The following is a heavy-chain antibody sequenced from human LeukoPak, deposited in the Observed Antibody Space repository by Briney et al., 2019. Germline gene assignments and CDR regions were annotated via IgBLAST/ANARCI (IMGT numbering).Heavy chain of an antibody. V-gene: IGHV3-53*01. D-gene: IGHD3-16*01. CDR3: ARVKVNYAGMGV. J-gene: IGHJ6*02. Sequence: GGSLRLSCAASGFTVSSNYMSWVRQAPGKGLEWVSVIYSGGSTYYADSVKGRFTISRDNSKNTLYLQMNSLRAEDTAVYYCARVKVNYAGMGVWGQGTTVTVSS. CDR1: GFTVSSNY. CDR2: IYSGGST.